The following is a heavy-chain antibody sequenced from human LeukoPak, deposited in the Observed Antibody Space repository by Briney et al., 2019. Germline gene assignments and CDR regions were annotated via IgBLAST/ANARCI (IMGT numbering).Heavy chain of an antibody. D-gene: IGHD1-7*01. Sequence: GGSLRLSCAASGFTFSSYAMHWVRQAPGKGREWVAVISYDGSNKYYADSVKGRFTISRDNSKNTLYLQMNSLRAEDTAVYYCARDRTTALDYWGQGTLVTVSS. CDR2: ISYDGSNK. V-gene: IGHV3-30-3*01. CDR3: ARDRTTALDY. J-gene: IGHJ4*02. CDR1: GFTFSSYA.